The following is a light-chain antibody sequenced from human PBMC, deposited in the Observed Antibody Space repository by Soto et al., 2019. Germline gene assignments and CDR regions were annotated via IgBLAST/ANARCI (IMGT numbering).Light chain of an antibody. J-gene: IGKJ1*01. V-gene: IGKV3-20*01. CDR1: QSVSSSY. Sequence: EIVLTQSPGTLSLSPGERATLSCRASQSVSSSYLAWYQQKPGQAPRLLIYGASSRATGIPDRVSGSGSGTDFTITISRLEPADFAVYYCQQYGSSPGTFGQGTKVEIK. CDR2: GAS. CDR3: QQYGSSPGT.